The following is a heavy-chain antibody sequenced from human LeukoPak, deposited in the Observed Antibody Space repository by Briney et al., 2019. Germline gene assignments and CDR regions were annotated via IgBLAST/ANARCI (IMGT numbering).Heavy chain of an antibody. D-gene: IGHD3-10*01. Sequence: GGSLRLSCAASGFTFSSYGMHWVRQAPGKGLEWVAFIRYDGSNKYYADSVKGRFTISRDNSKNTLYLQVKILRDEDTAVYYCARDGGYGSGSYYSFDYWGQGTLVTVSS. J-gene: IGHJ4*02. CDR1: GFTFSSYG. CDR3: ARDGGYGSGSYYSFDY. V-gene: IGHV3-30*02. CDR2: IRYDGSNK.